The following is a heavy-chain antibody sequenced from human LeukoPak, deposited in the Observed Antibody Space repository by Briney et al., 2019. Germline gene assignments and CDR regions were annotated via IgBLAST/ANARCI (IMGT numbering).Heavy chain of an antibody. CDR1: GFTFSDYY. CDR2: ISSSGSTI. Sequence: GGSLRLSCAASGFTFSDYYMSWIRQAPGKGLEWVSYISSSGSTIYYADSVKGRFTISRDNSKNTLYLQMNSLRAEDTAVYYCAKSPIVGATKPLSFSYWGQGTLVTVSS. CDR3: AKSPIVGATKPLSFSY. D-gene: IGHD1-26*01. J-gene: IGHJ4*02. V-gene: IGHV3-11*01.